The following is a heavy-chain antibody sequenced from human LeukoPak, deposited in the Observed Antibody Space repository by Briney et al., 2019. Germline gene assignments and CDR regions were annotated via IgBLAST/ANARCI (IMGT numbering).Heavy chain of an antibody. V-gene: IGHV5-51*01. CDR3: VRQRDVYGTIDY. Sequence: SLKISCKGSGYSFTTYWIGWVRQMPGKGLEWMGIIYPGDSDTRYSPSFQGHVTISTDMSSNSAYLQWSSLKASDTAMYYCVRQRDVYGTIDYWGQGTLVTVS. D-gene: IGHD5-24*01. CDR2: IYPGDSDT. CDR1: GYSFTTYW. J-gene: IGHJ4*02.